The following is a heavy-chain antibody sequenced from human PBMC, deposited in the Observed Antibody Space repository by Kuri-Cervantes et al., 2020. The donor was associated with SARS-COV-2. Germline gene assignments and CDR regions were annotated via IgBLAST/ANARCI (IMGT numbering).Heavy chain of an antibody. Sequence: GESLKISCAASGFTFSSYAMHWVRQAPGKGLEWVAVISYDGSNKYYADSVKGRFTISRDNSKNTLYLQMNSLRAEDTAVYYCARGGYYYYDSSGSNKPPYYNYYYGMDVWGQGTTVTVSS. CDR3: ARGGYYYYDSSGSNKPPYYNYYYGMDV. J-gene: IGHJ6*02. CDR1: GFTFSSYA. D-gene: IGHD3-22*01. V-gene: IGHV3-30-3*01. CDR2: ISYDGSNK.